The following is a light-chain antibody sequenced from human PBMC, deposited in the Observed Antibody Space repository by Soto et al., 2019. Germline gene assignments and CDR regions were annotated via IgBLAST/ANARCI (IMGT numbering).Light chain of an antibody. CDR1: SSDV. J-gene: IGLJ3*02. CDR2: YVS. CDR3: GSSAGGFTWV. V-gene: IGLV2-11*01. Sequence: QSALTQPRSVSGSPGQSVTISCTGTSSDVVSWYQQHPGKAPKLIIYYVSQRPSGVPDRFSGSKSGNTASLTISGLQAEDEAYYYCGSSAGGFTWVFGGGTKLTVL.